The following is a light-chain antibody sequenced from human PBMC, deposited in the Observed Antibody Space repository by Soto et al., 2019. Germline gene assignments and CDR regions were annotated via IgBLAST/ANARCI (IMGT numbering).Light chain of an antibody. Sequence: EIVLTQSPATLSLSPGERATLSCRASQSVSSYLAWCQQKPGQAPRLLIYGASTRATGIPARFSGSGSGTEFTLTISSLQSEDFAVYYCQQYNNWPVTFGQGTRLEIK. CDR3: QQYNNWPVT. V-gene: IGKV3-15*01. CDR2: GAS. J-gene: IGKJ5*01. CDR1: QSVSSY.